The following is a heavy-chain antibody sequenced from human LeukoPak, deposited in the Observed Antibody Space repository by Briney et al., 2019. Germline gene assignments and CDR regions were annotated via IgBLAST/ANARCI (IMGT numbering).Heavy chain of an antibody. V-gene: IGHV3-23*01. Sequence: PGGSLRLSCVASGFTFSSYARSWVRQAPGKVLEWVSGISGSGGSTYYADSVKGRFTISRDNSKNTLYLQMHSLRPEDTAVYYCAPDEGLTGNTQFDPWGQGTLVTVSS. CDR1: GFTFSSYA. CDR2: ISGSGGST. D-gene: IGHD1-7*01. CDR3: APDEGLTGNTQFDP. J-gene: IGHJ5*02.